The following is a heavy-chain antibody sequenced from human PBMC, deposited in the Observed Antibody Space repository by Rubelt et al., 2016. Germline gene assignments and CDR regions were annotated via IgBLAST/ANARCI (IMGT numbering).Heavy chain of an antibody. V-gene: IGHV4-59*08. J-gene: IGHJ3*01. CDR2: QEFGRT. CDR1: GGSMSDHS. D-gene: IGHD2-21*01. Sequence: QVYLQESGPGVVKPAETLSLRCTVSGGSMSDHSWSWMRQAPGKGLQWIGNQEFGRTNYNPYFDSRVTISVDRSKNEFSLRVRSVTAADTAVYYCARRIQGPPNLFDVWGRGTKVTVSS. CDR3: ARRIQGPPNLFDV.